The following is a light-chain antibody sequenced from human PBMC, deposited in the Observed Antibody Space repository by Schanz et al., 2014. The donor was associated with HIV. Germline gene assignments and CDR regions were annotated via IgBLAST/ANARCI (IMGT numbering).Light chain of an antibody. J-gene: IGKJ4*01. CDR1: QSVSSSY. V-gene: IGKV3D-20*02. Sequence: EIVLTQSPGTLSLSPGERATLSCRASQSVSSSYLAWYQQKPGQAPRLLIYGASSRATGIPDRFSGTGSGTDFTLTISSLEPEDFAVYYCQQRSNWPPTFGGGTKVEI. CDR2: GAS. CDR3: QQRSNWPPT.